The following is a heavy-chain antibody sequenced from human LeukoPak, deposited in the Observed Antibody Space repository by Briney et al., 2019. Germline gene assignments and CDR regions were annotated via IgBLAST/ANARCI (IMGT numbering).Heavy chain of an antibody. Sequence: GASVKVSCKASGYTFTSYGISWVRQAPGQGLEWMGWISAYNGNTNYAQKLQGRVTMTTDTSTSTAYMELRSPRSDDTAVYYCARDFTAYYYGSGSYYHWGQGTLVTVSS. CDR3: ARDFTAYYYGSGSYYH. D-gene: IGHD3-10*01. J-gene: IGHJ5*02. CDR2: ISAYNGNT. V-gene: IGHV1-18*01. CDR1: GYTFTSYG.